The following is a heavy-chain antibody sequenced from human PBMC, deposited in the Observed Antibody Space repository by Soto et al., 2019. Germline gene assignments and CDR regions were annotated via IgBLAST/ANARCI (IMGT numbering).Heavy chain of an antibody. CDR1: GFTFNHFG. CDR3: ARARIVGATTPFDAFDI. D-gene: IGHD1-26*01. J-gene: IGHJ3*02. V-gene: IGHV3-30*03. CDR2: ISYDGSNK. Sequence: GGSLRLSCTAGGFTFNHFGMHWVRQAPGKGLEWVAVISYDGSNKYYADSVKGRFTISRDNSKNTLYLQMNSLRAEDTAVYYCARARIVGATTPFDAFDIWGQGTMVTVSS.